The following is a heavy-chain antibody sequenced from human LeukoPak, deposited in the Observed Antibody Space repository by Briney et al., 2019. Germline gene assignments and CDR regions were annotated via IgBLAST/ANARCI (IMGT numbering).Heavy chain of an antibody. CDR1: GFTFSSYA. Sequence: PGRSLRLSCAASGFTFSSYAMSWVRQAPGKGLEWVSAISGSGGSTYYADSVKGRFTISRDNSKNTLYLQMNSLRAEDTAVYYCPKEQGIRYFDWYGFDYWGQGTLVTVSS. CDR2: ISGSGGST. CDR3: PKEQGIRYFDWYGFDY. V-gene: IGHV3-23*01. J-gene: IGHJ4*02. D-gene: IGHD3-9*01.